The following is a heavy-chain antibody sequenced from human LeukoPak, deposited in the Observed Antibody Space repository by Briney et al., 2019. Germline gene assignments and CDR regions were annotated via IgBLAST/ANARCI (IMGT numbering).Heavy chain of an antibody. Sequence: ASVKVSFKASGGTFSSYAISWVRQAPGQGLEWMGGIIPIFGTANYAQKFQGRVTITADESTSTAYMELSSLRSEDTAVYYCARFRSSSSSIVRYYYYGMDVWGQGTTVTVSS. CDR2: IIPIFGTA. V-gene: IGHV1-69*13. D-gene: IGHD6-6*01. CDR3: ARFRSSSSSIVRYYYYGMDV. J-gene: IGHJ6*02. CDR1: GGTFSSYA.